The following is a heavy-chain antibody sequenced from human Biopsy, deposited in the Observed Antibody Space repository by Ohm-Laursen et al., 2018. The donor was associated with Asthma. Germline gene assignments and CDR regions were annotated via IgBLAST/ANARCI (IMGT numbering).Heavy chain of an antibody. D-gene: IGHD3-9*01. J-gene: IGHJ3*01. CDR1: GYTFIHFS. V-gene: IGHV1-3*01. CDR2: INAGDGNT. CDR3: ARTYYDFLTGQVNDAFAL. Sequence: SSVKVSCKASGYTFIHFSIHWVRQAPGQRLEWMGWINAGDGNTKYSQKFQGRVTITRDTSASTAYMDLRSLRSEDTAMYYCARTYYDFLTGQVNDAFALWGQGTMVSVSS.